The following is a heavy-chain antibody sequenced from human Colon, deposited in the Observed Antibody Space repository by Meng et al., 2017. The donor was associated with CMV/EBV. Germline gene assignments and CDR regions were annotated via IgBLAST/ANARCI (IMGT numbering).Heavy chain of an antibody. CDR2: VNREGSNT. J-gene: IGHJ4*02. CDR1: GFIFSDYW. CDR3: AREERGSGWSADY. V-gene: IGHV3-74*01. D-gene: IGHD6-19*01. Sequence: GGSLRLSCATSGFIFSDYWMHWVRQVPGKGLVWVSSVNREGSNTNYADSVKGRFTISRDNARNTLYLQMNSLRVEDTGVYYCAREERGSGWSADYWGQGTLVTVSS.